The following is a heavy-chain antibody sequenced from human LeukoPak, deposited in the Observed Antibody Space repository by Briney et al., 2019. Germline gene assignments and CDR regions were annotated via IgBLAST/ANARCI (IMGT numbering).Heavy chain of an antibody. V-gene: IGHV4-61*02. J-gene: IGHJ3*02. CDR3: ARERIVVVTASAFDI. CDR2: IYTSGST. Sequence: PSETLSLTCTVSGGSISSGSYYWSWIRQPAGKGLEWIGRIYTSGSTNYNPSLKSRVTISVDTPKNQFSLKLSSVTAADTAVYYCARERIVVVTASAFDIWGQGTMVTVSS. CDR1: GGSISSGSYY. D-gene: IGHD2-21*02.